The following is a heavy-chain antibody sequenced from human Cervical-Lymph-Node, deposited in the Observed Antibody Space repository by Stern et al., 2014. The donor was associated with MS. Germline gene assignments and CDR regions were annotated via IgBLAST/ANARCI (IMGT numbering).Heavy chain of an antibody. V-gene: IGHV3-21*06. J-gene: IGHJ5*02. CDR1: GFTFTTYT. CDR2: ITARSDYI. Sequence: VQLVQSGGGLAKPGGSLRLSCVGSGFTFTTYTMNWVRQAPGKGLEWVASITARSDYIYYADSIKGRFTVSRDNVNNSLYLHLNSLSAEDTGVYYCARDPLGVTGTTGWFDPWGQGTLVTVSS. CDR3: ARDPLGVTGTTGWFDP. D-gene: IGHD1-20*01.